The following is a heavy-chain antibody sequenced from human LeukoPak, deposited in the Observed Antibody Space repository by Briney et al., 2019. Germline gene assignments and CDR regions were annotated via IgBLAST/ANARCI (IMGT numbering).Heavy chain of an antibody. CDR2: ISGNGGRT. D-gene: IGHD2-15*01. Sequence: PGGSLRLSCAASGFTFSSYAMSWVRQAPGKGLEWVSVISGNGGRTYYADSVKGRFTISRDNAKNSLYLQMNSLRAEDTAVYYCASPADCSGGSCYSNYYYYMDVWGKGTTVTVSS. V-gene: IGHV3-23*01. CDR3: ASPADCSGGSCYSNYYYYMDV. J-gene: IGHJ6*03. CDR1: GFTFSSYA.